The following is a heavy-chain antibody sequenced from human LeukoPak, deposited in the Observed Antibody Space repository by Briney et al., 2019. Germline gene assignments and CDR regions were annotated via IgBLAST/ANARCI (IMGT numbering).Heavy chain of an antibody. CDR1: GYTFTDYY. D-gene: IGHD3-22*01. Sequence: GASVKVPCKASGYTFTDYYIHWVRQAPGQGLEWMGRIDPDSGGTNYPQKFQGRVTMTRDTSISTAYMDLSRLRSDDTAVYYCARAYYDSSGRKHAFENWGQGTVVTVSS. J-gene: IGHJ3*02. CDR3: ARAYYDSSGRKHAFEN. CDR2: IDPDSGGT. V-gene: IGHV1-2*02.